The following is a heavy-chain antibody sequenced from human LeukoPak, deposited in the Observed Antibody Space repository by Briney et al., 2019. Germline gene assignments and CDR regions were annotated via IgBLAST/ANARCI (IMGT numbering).Heavy chain of an antibody. CDR1: GYTFTSYD. D-gene: IGHD2-2*01. CDR2: MNPNSGNT. Sequence: GASVKVSCKASGYTFTSYDINWVRQATGQGLEWMGWMNPNSGNTGYAQKFQGRVTMTRNTSISTAYMELSSLRSEDTAVYYCARVDCSNTSCPQGWFDPWGQGTLVTVSS. V-gene: IGHV1-8*01. CDR3: ARVDCSNTSCPQGWFDP. J-gene: IGHJ5*02.